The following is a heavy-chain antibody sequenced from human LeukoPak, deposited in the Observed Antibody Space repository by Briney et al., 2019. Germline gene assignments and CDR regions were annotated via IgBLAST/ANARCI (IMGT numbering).Heavy chain of an antibody. D-gene: IGHD2-2*01. CDR1: GFTFNTYA. J-gene: IGHJ4*02. Sequence: GGSLRLSCAASGFTFNTYAMSWVRQAPGKGLEWVAFTRYDGSNKYYADSVKGRFTISRDNSKNTLYLKMNSLRAEDTAVYYCAKAEVPAAMAPPDYWGQGTLVTVSS. CDR2: TRYDGSNK. CDR3: AKAEVPAAMAPPDY. V-gene: IGHV3-30*02.